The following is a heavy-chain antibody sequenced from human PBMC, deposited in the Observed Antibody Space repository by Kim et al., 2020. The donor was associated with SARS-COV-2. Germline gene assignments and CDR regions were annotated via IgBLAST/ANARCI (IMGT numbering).Heavy chain of an antibody. CDR1: GFTFSSYA. CDR3: ARVEDYSNYGWGIDY. J-gene: IGHJ4*02. V-gene: IGHV3-30-3*01. CDR2: ISYDGSNK. D-gene: IGHD4-4*01. Sequence: GGSLRLSCAASGFTFSSYAMHWVRQAPGKGLEWVAVISYDGSNKYYADSVKGRFTISRDNSKNTLYLQMNSLRAEDTAVYYCARVEDYSNYGWGIDYWGQGTLVTVSS.